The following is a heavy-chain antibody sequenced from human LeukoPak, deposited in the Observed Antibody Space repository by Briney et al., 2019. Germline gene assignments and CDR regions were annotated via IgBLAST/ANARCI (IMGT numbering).Heavy chain of an antibody. CDR2: INSDGSRT. V-gene: IGHV3-74*01. CDR3: GSLTVVARDH. Sequence: TGGSLRLSCAASGFSFSTHWMHWVRQAPGKGLVCVAQINSDGSRTSCADSVKGRFTISRDNAKNTLYLEMISLRAEDTAVYYCGSLTVVARDHWGQGTLVTVSS. J-gene: IGHJ4*02. D-gene: IGHD3-22*01. CDR1: GFSFSTHW.